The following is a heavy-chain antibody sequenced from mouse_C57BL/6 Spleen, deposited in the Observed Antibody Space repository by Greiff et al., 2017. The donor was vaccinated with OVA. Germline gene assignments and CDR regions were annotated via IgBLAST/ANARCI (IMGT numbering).Heavy chain of an antibody. J-gene: IGHJ1*03. D-gene: IGHD2-10*01. Sequence: QVQLQQPGTELVKPGASVKLSCKASGYTFTSYTMHWVKQRPGQGLEWIGYIYPSSGYTKYNQKFKDKATLTADKSSSTAYMQLSSLTSEDSAVYYCARSPYSYWYFDVWGTGTTVTVSS. V-gene: IGHV1S26*01. CDR3: ARSPYSYWYFDV. CDR1: GYTFTSYT. CDR2: IYPSSGYT.